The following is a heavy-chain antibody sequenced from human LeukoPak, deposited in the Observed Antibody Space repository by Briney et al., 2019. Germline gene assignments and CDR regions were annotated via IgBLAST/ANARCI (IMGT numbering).Heavy chain of an antibody. CDR3: ARRAGAYSHPYDY. CDR1: EFTVSTYW. V-gene: IGHV3-74*01. Sequence: GGSLRLSCAASEFTVSTYWMHWFRQAPGKGLVWVSHINGDGSGTTYADSVKGRFTISRDDAKNTFYLQMNSLRAEDTAVYYCARRAGAYSHPYDYWGQGTLVTVSS. CDR2: INGDGSGT. J-gene: IGHJ4*02. D-gene: IGHD4/OR15-4a*01.